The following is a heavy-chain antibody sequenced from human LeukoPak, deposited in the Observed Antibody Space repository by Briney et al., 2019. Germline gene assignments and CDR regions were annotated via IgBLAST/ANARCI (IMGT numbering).Heavy chain of an antibody. J-gene: IGHJ4*02. CDR2: ISAYNGTT. Sequence: ASVKVSCKASGYTFTSYGIGWVRQAPGQGLGWGGWISAYNGTTNYAQHLQGRVTMTTATSTRTAYQQLTSLTSDDTAVYYCARVELNADNPLYYWGQGTLVTVSS. CDR3: ARVELNADNPLYY. CDR1: GYTFTSYG. D-gene: IGHD1-7*01. V-gene: IGHV1-18*01.